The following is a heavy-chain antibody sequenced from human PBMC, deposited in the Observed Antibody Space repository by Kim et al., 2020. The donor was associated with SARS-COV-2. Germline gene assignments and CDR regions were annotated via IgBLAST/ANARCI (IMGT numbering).Heavy chain of an antibody. CDR1: GFTFSSYW. Sequence: GGSLRLSCAASGFTFSSYWMHWVRQAPGKGLVWVSRINSDVSSTSYADSVKGRFTISRDNAKNTLYLQMNSLRAEDTAVYYCARGRRRFLEWLSHGQLRDGMDVWGQGTTVTVSS. CDR3: ARGRRRFLEWLSHGQLRDGMDV. J-gene: IGHJ6*02. D-gene: IGHD3-3*01. CDR2: INSDVSST. V-gene: IGHV3-74*01.